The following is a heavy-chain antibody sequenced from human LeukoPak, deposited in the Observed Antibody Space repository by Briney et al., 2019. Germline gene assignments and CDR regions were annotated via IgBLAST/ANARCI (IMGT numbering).Heavy chain of an antibody. CDR2: AYGDGSQQ. J-gene: IGHJ4*02. CDR1: GFPFSTYG. V-gene: IGHV3-33*01. D-gene: IGHD3-22*01. CDR3: ATGGGYYYSH. Sequence: GGSLRLSCAASGFPFSTYGFHWVRQAPGKGLEWVAVAYGDGSQQYYAESVKGRLTISKDTSKNILYVEMNSLRVEDTAVYFCATGGGYYYSHWGQGTLVTVSS.